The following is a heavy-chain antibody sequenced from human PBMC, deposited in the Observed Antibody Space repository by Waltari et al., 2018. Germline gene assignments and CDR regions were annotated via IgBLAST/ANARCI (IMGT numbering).Heavy chain of an antibody. CDR2: IYYSGST. CDR3: AREDYFDSGDAFDI. CDR1: GGSISNYF. Sequence: QVHLQESGSGLVKPSETLSLTCTVSGGSISNYFWSWIRQPPGKGLEWIGYIYYSGSTSYNPSLKGRVTISVDTSKNQFSLTLSSVTAADTAVYYCAREDYFDSGDAFDIWGQGTMVTVSS. V-gene: IGHV4-59*01. J-gene: IGHJ3*02. D-gene: IGHD3-22*01.